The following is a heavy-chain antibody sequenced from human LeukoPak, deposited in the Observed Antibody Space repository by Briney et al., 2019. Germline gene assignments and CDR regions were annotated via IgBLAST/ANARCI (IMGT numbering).Heavy chain of an antibody. J-gene: IGHJ4*02. D-gene: IGHD6-19*01. V-gene: IGHV3-21*01. CDR3: ARDDAVAGLSFDY. Sequence: PGGSLRLSCAASGFTFSSYSMNWVRQAPGKGLEWVSSISSSSSYIYYADSVKGRFTISRDNAKNSLYLQMNSLRAEDTAVYYCARDDAVAGLSFDYRGQGTLVTVSS. CDR1: GFTFSSYS. CDR2: ISSSSSYI.